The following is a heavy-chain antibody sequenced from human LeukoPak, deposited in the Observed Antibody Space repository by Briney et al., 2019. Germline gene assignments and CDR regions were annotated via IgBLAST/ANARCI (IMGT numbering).Heavy chain of an antibody. CDR3: ARGGGEEFGEYDVFDY. CDR2: IYHSGRT. J-gene: IGHJ4*02. Sequence: SETLSLTCAVSGGSISSGGYSWSWIWQPPGKGLEWIGYIYHSGRTYYNPSLKSRVTISIDRSMNQFSLRLSSVTAADTAVYYGARGGGEEFGEYDVFDYWGQGTLVTVSS. CDR1: GGSISSGGYS. V-gene: IGHV4-30-2*01. D-gene: IGHD3-10*01.